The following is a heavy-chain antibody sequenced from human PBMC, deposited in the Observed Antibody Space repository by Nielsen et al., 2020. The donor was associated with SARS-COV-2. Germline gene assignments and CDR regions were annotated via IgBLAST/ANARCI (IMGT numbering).Heavy chain of an antibody. CDR1: GFTFSDYA. V-gene: IGHV3-48*01. CDR3: ARVITDGNYYYYYGMDV. J-gene: IGHJ6*02. Sequence: GESLKISCAASGFTFSDYAMSWVRQAPGKGLDWVSYISTSSRTIYYADSVKGRFTISRDNAKNSLYLQMNSLRAEDTAVYYCARVITDGNYYYYYGMDVWGQGTTVTVSS. D-gene: IGHD3-10*01. CDR2: ISTSSRTI.